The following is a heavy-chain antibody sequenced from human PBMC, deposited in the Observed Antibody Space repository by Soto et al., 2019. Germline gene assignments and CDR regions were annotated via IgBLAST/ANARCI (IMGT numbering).Heavy chain of an antibody. CDR2: ISGPGGST. J-gene: IGHJ4*02. D-gene: IGHD6-19*01. CDR1: GFTFSNYA. Sequence: EVQLLESGGGLVQPGGSLRLSCAASGFTFSNYAMTWVRQAAGKGLEWVSSISGPGGSTYYADSVQGRFTISRDNSKNTLFLQMNTPRAEDTALYYCARDERIAVAGTDNWGQGILVTVTS. V-gene: IGHV3-23*01. CDR3: ARDERIAVAGTDN.